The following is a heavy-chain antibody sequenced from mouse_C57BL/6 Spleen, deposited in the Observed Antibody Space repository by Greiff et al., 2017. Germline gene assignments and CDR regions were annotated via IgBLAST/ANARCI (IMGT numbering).Heavy chain of an antibody. CDR1: GFSLTSYG. D-gene: IGHD2-4*01. Sequence: QVQLKESGPGLVAPSQSLSITCTVSGFSLTSYGVDWVRQPPGKGLEWLGVIWGGGSTNYNSALMSRLSISKDNSKSQVFLKMNSLQTDATAMYYCAKHDYAYAMDYWGQGTSVTVSS. CDR3: AKHDYAYAMDY. J-gene: IGHJ4*01. V-gene: IGHV2-9*01. CDR2: IWGGGST.